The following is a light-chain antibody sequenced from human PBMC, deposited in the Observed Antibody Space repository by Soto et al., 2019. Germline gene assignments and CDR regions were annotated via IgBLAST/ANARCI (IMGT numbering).Light chain of an antibody. Sequence: EIVLTQSPGTLSLSPGERATLSCRASQSVSSSYLAWYQQKPGQAPRLLIYGASSRATGIPDRFSGSGSGTDFTLTISRLEPEDFALYYCHQRQSWPRTFGQGTK. J-gene: IGKJ1*01. CDR1: QSVSSSY. V-gene: IGKV3-20*01. CDR2: GAS. CDR3: HQRQSWPRT.